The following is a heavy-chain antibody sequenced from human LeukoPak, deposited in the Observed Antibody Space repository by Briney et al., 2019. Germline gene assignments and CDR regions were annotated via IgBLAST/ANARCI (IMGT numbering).Heavy chain of an antibody. V-gene: IGHV1-69*13. CDR2: IIPIFGTA. J-gene: IGHJ4*02. CDR1: GGTFSSYA. Sequence: EASVKVSCKAYGGTFSSYAISWVRQAPGQGLEWMGGIIPIFGTANYAQKFQGRVTITADESTSTAYMELSSLRSEDTAVYYCARDYYDSSGYYQGIDYWGQGTLVTVSS. CDR3: ARDYYDSSGYYQGIDY. D-gene: IGHD3-22*01.